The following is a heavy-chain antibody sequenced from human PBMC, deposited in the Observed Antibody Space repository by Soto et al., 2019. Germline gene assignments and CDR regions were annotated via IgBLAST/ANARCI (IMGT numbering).Heavy chain of an antibody. J-gene: IGHJ3*02. CDR2: ISAYNGNT. Sequence: SVKAFFKASGYTFTRYGISWVRQAPGQGLEWMVWISAYNGNTNYAQNLQGRVTMTTDTSTSTAYMELRSLRSDDTAVYYCARVVDYYDSGGPIRITHAAFDIWGQGTMVTVSS. CDR3: ARVVDYYDSGGPIRITHAAFDI. D-gene: IGHD3-22*01. V-gene: IGHV1-18*01. CDR1: GYTFTRYG.